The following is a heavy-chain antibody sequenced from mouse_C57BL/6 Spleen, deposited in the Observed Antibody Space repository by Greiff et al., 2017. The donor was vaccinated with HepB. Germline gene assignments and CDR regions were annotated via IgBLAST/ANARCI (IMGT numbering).Heavy chain of an antibody. CDR2: IYPRSGNT. J-gene: IGHJ4*01. V-gene: IGHV1-81*01. D-gene: IGHD1-1*01. CDR1: GYTFTSYG. CDR3: AFPNYDGSSYAMDY. Sequence: VQLQQSGAELARPGASVKLSCKASGYTFTSYGISWVKQRTGQGLEWIGEIYPRSGNTYYNEKFKGKATLTADKSSSTAYMELRSLTSEDSAVYFCAFPNYDGSSYAMDYWGQGTSVTVSS.